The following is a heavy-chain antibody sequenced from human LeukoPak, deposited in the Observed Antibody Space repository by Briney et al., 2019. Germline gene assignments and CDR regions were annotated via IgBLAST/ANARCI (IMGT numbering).Heavy chain of an antibody. CDR3: AKESRYCSSTSCSKNYYYYGMDV. J-gene: IGHJ6*02. CDR2: ISGSGGST. V-gene: IGHV3-23*01. CDR1: GFTFSSYA. D-gene: IGHD2-2*01. Sequence: GSLRLSCAASGFTFSSYAMSWVRQAPGKGLEWVSAISGSGGSTYYADSVKGRFTISRDNSKNTLYLQMNSLRAEDTAVYYCAKESRYCSSTSCSKNYYYYGMDVWGQGTTVTVSS.